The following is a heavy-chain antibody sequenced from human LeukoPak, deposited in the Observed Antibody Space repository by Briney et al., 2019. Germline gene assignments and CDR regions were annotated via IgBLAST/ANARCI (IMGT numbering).Heavy chain of an antibody. Sequence: GGTLRLSCAASTFTFSDYSMSWVRQAPGRGLEWVANIKEDGSEEDYVDSVKGRFTISRDNAKNSVYLQLNSLTPEDTAVYYCARDLRAGGTWSYGVYFDLWGRGTLVTVSS. V-gene: IGHV3-7*01. D-gene: IGHD4-17*01. CDR2: IKEDGSEE. CDR3: ARDLRAGGTWSYGVYFDL. J-gene: IGHJ2*01. CDR1: TFTFSDYS.